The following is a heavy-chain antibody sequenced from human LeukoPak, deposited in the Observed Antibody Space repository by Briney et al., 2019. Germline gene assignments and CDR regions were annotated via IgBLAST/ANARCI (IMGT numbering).Heavy chain of an antibody. CDR2: INPNRGGT. J-gene: IGHJ5*02. V-gene: IGHV1-2*02. CDR3: ARRGEEP. D-gene: IGHD3-10*01. Sequence: ASVNVSCKASGYTFTGDYMHWVGQAPGQGREWMGLINPNRGGTNYAQKFQGRVTMSRDTSTSTAYMELSRLRSDDTAVYYCARRGEEPWGQGTLVTVSS. CDR1: GYTFTGDY.